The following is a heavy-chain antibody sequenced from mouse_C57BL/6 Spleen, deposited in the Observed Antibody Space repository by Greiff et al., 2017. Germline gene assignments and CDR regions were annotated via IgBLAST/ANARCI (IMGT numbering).Heavy chain of an antibody. V-gene: IGHV1-82*01. CDR3: ARWIYYDYGDYYAMDY. J-gene: IGHJ4*01. D-gene: IGHD2-4*01. CDR2: IYPGDGDT. CDR1: GYAFSSSW. Sequence: VKLQESGPELVKPGASVKISCKASGYAFSSSWMNWVKQRPGKGLEWIGRIYPGDGDTNYNGKFKGKATLTADKSSSTAYMQLSSLTSEDSAVYFCARWIYYDYGDYYAMDYWGQGTSVTVSS.